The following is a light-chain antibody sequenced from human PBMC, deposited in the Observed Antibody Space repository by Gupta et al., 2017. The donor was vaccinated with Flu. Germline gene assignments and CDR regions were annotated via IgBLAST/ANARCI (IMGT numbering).Light chain of an antibody. CDR3: ATWDDSLNGPV. CDR1: NSNIGRNT. J-gene: IGLJ3*02. Sequence: QSLLTQPPSSSGTPGQRVTISCSGSNSNIGRNTLSWYQQLPGAAPKLINHNDNQRPSGVPVRFSGSKSGTSASLTISGLQSEDEGDFYCATWDDSLNGPVFGGGTRLTVL. CDR2: NDN. V-gene: IGLV1-44*01.